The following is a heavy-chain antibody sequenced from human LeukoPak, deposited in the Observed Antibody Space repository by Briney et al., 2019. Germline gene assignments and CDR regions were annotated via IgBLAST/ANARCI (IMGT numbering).Heavy chain of an antibody. Sequence: GGSLRLSCAASGFTFSSYEMNWVRQAPAKGLEWVSYISSSGSTIYYADSVKGRFTISRDNAKNSLYLQMNSLRAEDTAVYYCATYDSSGYSLSYWYFDLWGRGTLVTVSS. J-gene: IGHJ2*01. CDR3: ATYDSSGYSLSYWYFDL. V-gene: IGHV3-48*03. CDR2: ISSSGSTI. D-gene: IGHD3-22*01. CDR1: GFTFSSYE.